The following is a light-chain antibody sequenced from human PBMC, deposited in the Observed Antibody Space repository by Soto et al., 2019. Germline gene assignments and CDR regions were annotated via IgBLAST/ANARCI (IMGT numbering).Light chain of an antibody. J-gene: IGLJ2*01. CDR1: SMGSKS. CDR3: PVWSEV. Sequence: SSELTQPPSVSVAPGNTVRITCGGNSMGSKSVHGYQQKPGQAPVLAIYYDSDRPSGIPERFSGSNSGNTATLTISRVEAGDKAHSYCPVWSEVFGGGTKLTVL. V-gene: IGLV3-21*01. CDR2: YDS.